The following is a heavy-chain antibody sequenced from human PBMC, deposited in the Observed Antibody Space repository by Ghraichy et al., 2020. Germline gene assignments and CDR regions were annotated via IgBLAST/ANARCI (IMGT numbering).Heavy chain of an antibody. V-gene: IGHV4-59*01. CDR1: GGSISSYY. J-gene: IGHJ5*02. Sequence: SETLSLTCTVSGGSISSYYWSWIRQPPGKGLEWIGYIYYSGSTNYNPSLKSRVTISVDTSKNQFSLKLSSVTAADMAVYYCARAEHDFWSGYYAQGCWFDPWGQGTLVTVSS. CDR3: ARAEHDFWSGYYAQGCWFDP. D-gene: IGHD3-3*01. CDR2: IYYSGST.